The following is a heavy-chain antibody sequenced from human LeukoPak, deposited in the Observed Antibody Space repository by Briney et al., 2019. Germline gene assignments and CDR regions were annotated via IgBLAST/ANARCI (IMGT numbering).Heavy chain of an antibody. CDR2: IIPIFGTA. J-gene: IGHJ6*02. Sequence: SVKVSCKASGYTFTSYAISWVRQAPGQGLEWMGGIIPIFGTANYAQKFQGRVTITADESTSTAYMELSSLRSEDTAVYYCATTLAYYYYGMDVWGQGTTVTVSS. CDR1: GYTFTSYA. V-gene: IGHV1-69*13. CDR3: ATTLAYYYYGMDV.